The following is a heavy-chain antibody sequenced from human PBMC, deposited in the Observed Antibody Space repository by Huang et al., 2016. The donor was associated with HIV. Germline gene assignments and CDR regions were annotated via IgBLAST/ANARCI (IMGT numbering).Heavy chain of an antibody. Sequence: QLQLQESGPGLVKPSETLSLTCTASGGSISSSSYYWGWIRQPPGKGLEWIGSIYNSGTTDYNPALKSRVTISVDTSRPQFSLKLSSVTAADTAVYYCAAHGRIVGIPAAPLRFDPWGQGTLVTVSS. V-gene: IGHV4-39*01. CDR3: AAHGRIVGIPAAPLRFDP. CDR1: GGSISSSSYY. D-gene: IGHD6-13*01. J-gene: IGHJ5*02. CDR2: IYNSGTT.